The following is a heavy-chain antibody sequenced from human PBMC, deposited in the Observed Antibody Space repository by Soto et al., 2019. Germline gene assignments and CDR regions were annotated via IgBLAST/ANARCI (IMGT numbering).Heavy chain of an antibody. D-gene: IGHD3-3*01. V-gene: IGHV3-23*01. CDR2: ISGSGGST. J-gene: IGHJ6*03. CDR3: AKDAQYYDFWSGYAFVGYMDV. Sequence: PGGSLRLSCAASGFTFSSYAMSWVRQAPGKGLEWVSAISGSGGSTYYADSVKGRFTISRDNSKNTLYLQMNSLRAEDTAVYYCAKDAQYYDFWSGYAFVGYMDVWGKGTTVTVSS. CDR1: GFTFSSYA.